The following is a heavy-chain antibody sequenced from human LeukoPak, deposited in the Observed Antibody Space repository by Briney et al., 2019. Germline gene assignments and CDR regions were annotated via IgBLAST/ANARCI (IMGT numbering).Heavy chain of an antibody. V-gene: IGHV4-34*01. D-gene: IGHD6-13*01. Sequence: SETLSLICAVYGGSLSGYQWSWIRQPPGKGLEWIGEINHSGTTDYNPSLKSRVTISVDTSKNQFSLKLSSVTAADTAVYYCARSGYSSSWAPFDYWGQGTLVTVTS. CDR1: GGSLSGYQ. CDR3: ARSGYSSSWAPFDY. CDR2: INHSGTT. J-gene: IGHJ4*02.